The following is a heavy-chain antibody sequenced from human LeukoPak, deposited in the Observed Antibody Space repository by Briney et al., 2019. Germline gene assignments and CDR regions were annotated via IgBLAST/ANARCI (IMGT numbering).Heavy chain of an antibody. Sequence: GGSLRLSCAASGFTFSSYAMSWVRQAPGKGLEWVSAISGSGGSTYYADSAKGRFTISRDNSKNTLYLQINSLRAEDTAVYYCAKDASKLYYYYGMDVWGQGTTVTVSS. V-gene: IGHV3-23*01. D-gene: IGHD3-10*01. CDR2: ISGSGGST. CDR3: AKDASKLYYYYGMDV. J-gene: IGHJ6*02. CDR1: GFTFSSYA.